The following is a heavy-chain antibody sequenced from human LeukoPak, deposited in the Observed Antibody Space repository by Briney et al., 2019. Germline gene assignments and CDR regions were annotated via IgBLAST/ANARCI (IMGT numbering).Heavy chain of an antibody. CDR2: ISGSGDST. D-gene: IGHD6-13*01. CDR1: GFTFNNYA. Sequence: GGSLRLSCAASGFTFNNYAMSWVRQAPGKGLEWVSGISGSGDSTHNAGSVKGRFTISRDNSKSTLYLQMNSLRAEDTAVYYCAKDRIAAAGTPDDYWGQGTLVTVSS. J-gene: IGHJ4*02. CDR3: AKDRIAAAGTPDDY. V-gene: IGHV3-23*01.